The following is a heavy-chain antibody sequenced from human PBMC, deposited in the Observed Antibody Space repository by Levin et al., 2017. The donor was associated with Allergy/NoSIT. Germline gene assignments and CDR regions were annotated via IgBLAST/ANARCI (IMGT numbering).Heavy chain of an antibody. D-gene: IGHD3-10*01. Sequence: GGSLRLSCAASGFTFSSYSMNWVRQAPGKGLEWVSSISSSSSYIYYADSVKGRFTISRDNAKNSLYLQMNSLRAEDTAVYYCARDSPGFYGSGSDYFDYWGQGTLVTVSS. CDR1: GFTFSSYS. CDR2: ISSSSSYI. J-gene: IGHJ4*02. CDR3: ARDSPGFYGSGSDYFDY. V-gene: IGHV3-21*01.